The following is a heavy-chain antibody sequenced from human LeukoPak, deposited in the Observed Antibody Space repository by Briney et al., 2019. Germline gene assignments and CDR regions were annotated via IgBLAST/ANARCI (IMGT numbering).Heavy chain of an antibody. CDR2: ISGSGYTI. CDR1: GFTFSSYE. D-gene: IGHD3-22*01. J-gene: IGHJ4*02. V-gene: IGHV3-48*03. Sequence: GGSLRLSXAASGFTFSSYEVNWVRQAPGKGLEWVSYISGSGYTIYYADSVKGRFTISRDNAKNSLYVQMNSLRAEDTAVYYCARSLRRYYYDSSGYYGNFDYWGQGTLVTVSS. CDR3: ARSLRRYYYDSSGYYGNFDY.